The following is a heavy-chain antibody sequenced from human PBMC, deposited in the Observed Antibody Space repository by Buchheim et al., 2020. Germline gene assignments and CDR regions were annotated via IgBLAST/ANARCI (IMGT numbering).Heavy chain of an antibody. Sequence: QVQLVQSGAELTKPGASVKVSCKASGFTFTSSAINWARQAPGQGLEWMGWISPYNGNTNYAQKFQGRVIFSTDTSTNKAYMELRSLRSDDTAVYYCARGGNWGWFDPWGQGTL. D-gene: IGHD3-16*01. CDR2: ISPYNGNT. V-gene: IGHV1-18*01. J-gene: IGHJ5*02. CDR1: GFTFTSSA. CDR3: ARGGNWGWFDP.